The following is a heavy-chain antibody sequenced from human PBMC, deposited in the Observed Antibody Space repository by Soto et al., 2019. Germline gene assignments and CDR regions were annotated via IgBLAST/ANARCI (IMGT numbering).Heavy chain of an antibody. CDR2: IYYSGST. J-gene: IGHJ4*02. V-gene: IGHV4-61*01. Sequence: SETLSLTCTVSGGSVSSGSYYWSWIRQPPGKGLEWIGYIYYSGSTNYNPSLKSRVTISVDTSKNQFSLKLSSVTAADTAVYYCARLGLSSGYYYDYWGQGTLVTVSS. CDR1: GGSVSSGSYY. CDR3: ARLGLSSGYYYDY. D-gene: IGHD3-22*01.